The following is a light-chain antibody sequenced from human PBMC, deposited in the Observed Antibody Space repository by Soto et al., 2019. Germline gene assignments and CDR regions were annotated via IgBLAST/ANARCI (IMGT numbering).Light chain of an antibody. J-gene: IGKJ1*01. CDR1: QSLSNN. V-gene: IGKV3-15*01. Sequence: EMVLTQSPATLSVSPGERATLSCRARQSLSNNLAWYQQKPGQAPRLLIYGASIRATGNKPRFSGSGSGTDLTLTRSCLQEEEFAVYHCQHRGTFGQGTKVEI. CDR3: QHRGT. CDR2: GAS.